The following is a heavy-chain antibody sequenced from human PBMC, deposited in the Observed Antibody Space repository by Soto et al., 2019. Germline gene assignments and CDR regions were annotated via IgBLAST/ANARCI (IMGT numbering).Heavy chain of an antibody. CDR1: GFTFSSYW. CDR3: ASDPPEYSSSYNGFDP. CDR2: IKQDGSEK. V-gene: IGHV3-7*01. D-gene: IGHD6-6*01. Sequence: GGSLRLSCAASGFTFSSYWMSWVRQAPGKGLEWVANIKQDGSEKYYVDSVKGRFTISRDNAKNSLYLQMNSLRAEDTAVYYCASDPPEYSSSYNGFDPWGQGTLVTVSS. J-gene: IGHJ5*02.